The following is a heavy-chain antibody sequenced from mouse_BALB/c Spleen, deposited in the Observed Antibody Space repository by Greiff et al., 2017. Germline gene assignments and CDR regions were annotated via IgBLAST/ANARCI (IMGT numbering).Heavy chain of an antibody. Sequence: EVKLVESGGDLVKPGGSLKLSCAASGFTFSSYGMSWVRQTPDKRLEWVATISSGGSYTYYPDSVKGRFTISRDNAKNTLYLQMSSLKSEDTAMYYCARADWYFDVWGAGTTVTVSS. V-gene: IGHV5-6*01. CDR2: ISSGGSYT. CDR3: ARADWYFDV. J-gene: IGHJ1*01. CDR1: GFTFSSYG.